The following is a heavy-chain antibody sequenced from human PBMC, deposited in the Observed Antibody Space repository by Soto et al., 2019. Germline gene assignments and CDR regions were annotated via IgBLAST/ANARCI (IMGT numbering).Heavy chain of an antibody. Sequence: QVQLVQSGAEVKKPGASVKVSCKASGYTFTSYGISWVRQAPGQGLEWMGWIRAYNGNTNYPQKLRGRVTMTTDTSTSAVYLELRSLSSDDTAVYYCAREGPPSLNWRQGTLVTVSS. CDR3: AREGPPSLN. CDR1: GYTFTSYG. J-gene: IGHJ4*02. CDR2: IRAYNGNT. V-gene: IGHV1-18*01. D-gene: IGHD2-2*01.